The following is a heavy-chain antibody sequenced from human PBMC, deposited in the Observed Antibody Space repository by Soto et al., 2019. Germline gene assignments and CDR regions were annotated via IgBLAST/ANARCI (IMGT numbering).Heavy chain of an antibody. D-gene: IGHD3-10*01. Sequence: EVQLVESGGGLVQPGGSLRLSCGASGFIFSDHWMSWARQAPGKGLEWVANIKQDGSEKYYVDSVRGRFTISRDNAKNSLYLQVSSLRAEDTAVYYCARDRRPTMVRGVIPKYLYYYYGMDVWGQGTTVTVSS. CDR1: GFIFSDHW. CDR3: ARDRRPTMVRGVIPKYLYYYYGMDV. J-gene: IGHJ6*02. V-gene: IGHV3-7*03. CDR2: IKQDGSEK.